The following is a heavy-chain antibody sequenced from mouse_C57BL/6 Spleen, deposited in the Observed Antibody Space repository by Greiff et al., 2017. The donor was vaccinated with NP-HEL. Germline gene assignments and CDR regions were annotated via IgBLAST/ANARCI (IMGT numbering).Heavy chain of an antibody. J-gene: IGHJ2*01. CDR2: IDPETGGT. CDR1: GYTFTDYE. V-gene: IGHV1-15*01. D-gene: IGHD2-2*01. CDR3: TRRSTMVSFDY. Sequence: VQLQQSGAELVRPGASVTLSCKASGYTFTDYEMHWVKQTPVHGLEWIGAIDPETGGTAYNQKFKGKAILTADKSSSTAYMELRSLTSEDSAVYYCTRRSTMVSFDYWGQGTTLTVSS.